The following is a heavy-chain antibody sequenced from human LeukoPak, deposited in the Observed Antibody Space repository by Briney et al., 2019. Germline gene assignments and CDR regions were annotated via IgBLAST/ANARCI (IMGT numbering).Heavy chain of an antibody. V-gene: IGHV1-8*02. CDR3: ARSRRGYYMDV. Sequence: ASVKVSCKASGYTFSNFDVNWVRQDPGQGLEWMAWMNPGSGDTGYEGKFQARLTMPSNTSITTASMELSSLTSEDTAVYYCARSRRGYYMDVWGKGATVIVSS. CDR1: GYTFSNFD. J-gene: IGHJ6*03. CDR2: MNPGSGDT.